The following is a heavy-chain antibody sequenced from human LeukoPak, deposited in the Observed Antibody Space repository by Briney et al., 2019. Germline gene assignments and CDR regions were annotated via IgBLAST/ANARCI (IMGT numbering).Heavy chain of an antibody. Sequence: ASVKVSCKVSGYTLTELSMHWVRQAPGKGLEWMGGFDPEDGETIYAQKFQGGVTMTEDTSTDTAYMELSSLRSEDTAVYYCATRYYYDSSGPLDYWGQGTLVTVSS. V-gene: IGHV1-24*01. CDR1: GYTLTELS. D-gene: IGHD3-22*01. CDR3: ATRYYYDSSGPLDY. CDR2: FDPEDGET. J-gene: IGHJ4*02.